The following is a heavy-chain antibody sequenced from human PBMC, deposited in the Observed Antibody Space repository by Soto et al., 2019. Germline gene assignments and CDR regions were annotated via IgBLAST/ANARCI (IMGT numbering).Heavy chain of an antibody. V-gene: IGHV4-59*01. J-gene: IGHJ4*02. Sequence: KPSETLSLTCTVSGGSISSYYWSWIRQPPGKGLEWIGYIYYSGSTNYNPSLKSRVTISIDTSKKQFSLKLNSVTAADTAVYYCASTTITMYGVGNFDYWGQGTLVTVSS. D-gene: IGHD3-3*01. CDR3: ASTTITMYGVGNFDY. CDR2: IYYSGST. CDR1: GGSISSYY.